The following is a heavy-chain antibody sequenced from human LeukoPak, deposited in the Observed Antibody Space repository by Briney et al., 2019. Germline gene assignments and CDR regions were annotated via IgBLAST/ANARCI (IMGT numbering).Heavy chain of an antibody. V-gene: IGHV1-69*08. D-gene: IGHD1-7*01. J-gene: IGHJ4*02. CDR3: ARETRDSNWNSVAYLDH. Sequence: ASVKVSCKASGGTFSGNSITWVRQAPGQGLEWMGRFIPILNTTNYAQDFQGRVTLTADKPTSTAYMELMSLGSEDTAVYYCARETRDSNWNSVAYLDHWGQGTLVTVSS. CDR2: FIPILNTT. CDR1: GGTFSGNS.